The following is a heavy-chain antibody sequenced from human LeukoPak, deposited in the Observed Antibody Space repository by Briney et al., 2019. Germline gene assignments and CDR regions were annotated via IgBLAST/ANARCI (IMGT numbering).Heavy chain of an antibody. J-gene: IGHJ4*02. D-gene: IGHD3-10*01. CDR2: ISYDQTNK. CDR3: ARVVHYGSGPAVG. V-gene: IGHV3-30-3*01. Sequence: GRSLRLSCAGSGFTFSNYAVHWVRQAPGKGLEWVAFISYDQTNKHYADSVRGRFTISRGSPHNTLYLQMNSLRAEDTAVYYCARVVHYGSGPAVGWGQGTLVTVSS. CDR1: GFTFSNYA.